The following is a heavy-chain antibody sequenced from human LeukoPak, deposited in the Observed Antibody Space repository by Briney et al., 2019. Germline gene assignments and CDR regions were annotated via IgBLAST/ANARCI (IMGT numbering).Heavy chain of an antibody. Sequence: SETLSLTCTVSGYSISSGYYWGWIRQPPGKGLEWIGNIYYSGSTNYNPSLKSRVTISVDTSKNQFSLKLSSVTAADTAVYYCTRGSIAYYYMDVWGKGTTVTISS. J-gene: IGHJ6*03. CDR2: IYYSGST. D-gene: IGHD3-22*01. V-gene: IGHV4-38-2*02. CDR3: TRGSIAYYYMDV. CDR1: GYSISSGYY.